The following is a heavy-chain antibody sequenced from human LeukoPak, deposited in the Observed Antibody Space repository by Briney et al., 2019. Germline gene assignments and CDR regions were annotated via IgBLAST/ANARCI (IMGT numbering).Heavy chain of an antibody. Sequence: SETLSLTCTVSGGSISSSSYYWGWIRQPPGKGLEWIGSIYYSGSTYYNPSLKSRVTISVDTSKNQFSLKLSSVTAADTAVYYRARQEYYYDSSGYYLIWGQGTLVTVSS. CDR1: GGSISSSSYY. J-gene: IGHJ4*02. D-gene: IGHD3-22*01. CDR3: ARQEYYYDSSGYYLI. CDR2: IYYSGST. V-gene: IGHV4-39*01.